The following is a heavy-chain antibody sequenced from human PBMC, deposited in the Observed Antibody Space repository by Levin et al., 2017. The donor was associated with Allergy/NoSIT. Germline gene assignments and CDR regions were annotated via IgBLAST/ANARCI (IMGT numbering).Heavy chain of an antibody. CDR2: ISYDGSNK. CDR1: GFTFSSYA. Sequence: GGSLRLSCAASGFTFSSYAMHWVRQAPGKGLEWVAVISYDGSNKYYADSVKGRFTISRDNSKNTLYLQMNSLRAEDTAVYYCARDSGAVTGTTGYYYYYMDVWGKGTTVTVSS. CDR3: ARDSGAVTGTTGYYYYYMDV. D-gene: IGHD1-7*01. V-gene: IGHV3-30-3*01. J-gene: IGHJ6*03.